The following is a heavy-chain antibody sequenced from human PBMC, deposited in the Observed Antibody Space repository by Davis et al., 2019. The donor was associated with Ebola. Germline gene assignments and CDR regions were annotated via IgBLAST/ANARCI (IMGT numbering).Heavy chain of an antibody. CDR1: GGSFSGYY. Sequence: GSLRLSCAVYGGSFSGYYWSWIRQPPGKGLEWIGEINHSGSTNYNPSLKSRVTISVDTSKNQFSLKLSSVTAADTAVYYCAREGRYYYYYGMDVWGQGTTVTVSS. V-gene: IGHV4-34*01. CDR3: AREGRYYYYYGMDV. J-gene: IGHJ6*02. CDR2: INHSGST.